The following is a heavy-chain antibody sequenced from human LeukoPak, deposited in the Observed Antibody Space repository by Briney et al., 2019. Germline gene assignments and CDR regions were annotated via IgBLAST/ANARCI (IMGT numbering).Heavy chain of an antibody. CDR1: GFTFSSYA. Sequence: GGSLRLSCAASGFTFSSYAMSWVRQAPGKGLEWVSAISGSGGSSYYADSVKGRFTISRDNSKNTLYLQMNSLRAEDTAVYYCAKDREDTIFGVVNPFDYWGQGTLVTVSS. J-gene: IGHJ4*02. D-gene: IGHD3-3*01. V-gene: IGHV3-23*01. CDR2: ISGSGGSS. CDR3: AKDREDTIFGVVNPFDY.